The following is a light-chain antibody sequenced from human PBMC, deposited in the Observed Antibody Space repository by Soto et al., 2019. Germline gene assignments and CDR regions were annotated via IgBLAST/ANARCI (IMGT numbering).Light chain of an antibody. V-gene: IGKV3D-15*01. J-gene: IGKJ5*01. CDR3: QQHNQWPIT. CDR2: YVS. CDR1: QSAGNF. Sequence: EIVLTQSPGTLSLSPGERATLSYRASQSAGNFLAWYQQKPGQAPRLLIYYVSTRATGIPARFSGSGSGTEFTLTINSLQSEDSAVYYCQQHNQWPITFGQGTRLEIK.